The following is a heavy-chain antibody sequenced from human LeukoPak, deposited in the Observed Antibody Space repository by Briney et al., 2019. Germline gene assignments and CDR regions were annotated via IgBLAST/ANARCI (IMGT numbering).Heavy chain of an antibody. V-gene: IGHV1-2*06. CDR2: INPNSGGT. Sequence: ASVKVSCKASGYTFTGYYMHWVRQAPGQGLEWMGRINPNSGGTNYAQKLQGRVTMTRDTSISTAYMELSRLRSDDTAVYYCARAGIQLWFPEFDYWGQGTLVTVSS. D-gene: IGHD5-18*01. CDR1: GYTFTGYY. J-gene: IGHJ4*02. CDR3: ARAGIQLWFPEFDY.